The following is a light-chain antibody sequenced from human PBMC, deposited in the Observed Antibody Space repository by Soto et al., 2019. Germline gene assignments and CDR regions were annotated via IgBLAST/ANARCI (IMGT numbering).Light chain of an antibody. CDR1: QSISTW. CDR3: PQDNSYWT. Sequence: DIQMTQSPSTLSASVGDRVTITCRASQSISTWLAWYQQKPGKAPKLLIYKASSLESGVPSRFSGSGSGTEFTLTISSLQPDDFARYYCPQDNSYWTVGQGTKVEIK. J-gene: IGKJ1*01. CDR2: KAS. V-gene: IGKV1-5*03.